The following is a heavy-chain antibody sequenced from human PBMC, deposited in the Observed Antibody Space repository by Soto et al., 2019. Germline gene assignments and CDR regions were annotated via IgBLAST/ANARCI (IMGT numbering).Heavy chain of an antibody. J-gene: IGHJ3*01. Sequence: QGQLVQSGAEVKTPGASVKVSCHASGYTFTDYGINWVRQAPGKGLEGLARISTYNVKTHHVSTVKGRLTLTTDTSTSTAYMDLRSLRSEDTAVYYCAIGGWNYGPGAFGVWGQGTMVTVSS. CDR1: GYTFTDYG. V-gene: IGHV1-18*04. CDR2: ISTYNVKT. CDR3: AIGGWNYGPGAFGV. D-gene: IGHD1-7*01.